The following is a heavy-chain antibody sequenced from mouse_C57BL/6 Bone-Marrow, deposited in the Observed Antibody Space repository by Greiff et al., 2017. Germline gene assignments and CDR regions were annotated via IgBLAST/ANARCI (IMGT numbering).Heavy chain of an antibody. D-gene: IGHD4-1*01. CDR1: GYTFTDYY. Sequence: QVQLQQSGPELVKPGASVKISCKASGYTFTDYYINWVQQRPGQGLEWIGWIFPGSGSTYYNEKFKGKATLTVDKSSSTAYMLRSRLTSEDSAVYFCARELTGTFDYWGQGTTLTVSS. V-gene: IGHV1-75*01. CDR3: ARELTGTFDY. J-gene: IGHJ2*01. CDR2: IFPGSGST.